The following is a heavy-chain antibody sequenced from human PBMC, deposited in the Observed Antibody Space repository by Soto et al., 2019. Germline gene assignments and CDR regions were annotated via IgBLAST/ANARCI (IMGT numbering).Heavy chain of an antibody. CDR1: GYTFISHG. J-gene: IGHJ6*02. CDR2: ISGKNGNT. D-gene: IGHD2-15*01. CDR3: ATVSSSIVVVPDYGMAV. V-gene: IGHV1-18*04. Sequence: QVQLVQSGVEVKKPGASVKDSCKASGYTFISHGISWVRQAPGQGLEWMGWISGKNGNTNYAQKLQTRVTLTNDTSTCTPYIKLRSLRSDHTSVYYCATVSSSIVVVPDYGMAVLGQGTTVTVSS.